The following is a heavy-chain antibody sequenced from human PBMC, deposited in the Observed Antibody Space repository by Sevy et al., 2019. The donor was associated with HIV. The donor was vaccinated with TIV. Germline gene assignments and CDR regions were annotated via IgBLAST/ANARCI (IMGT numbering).Heavy chain of an antibody. D-gene: IGHD3-16*01. V-gene: IGHV1-46*01. Sequence: ASVKVSCKAAGYNYTSYYIHWVRPAPGQGLEWMGIITPSGDTTTYSQKFQGRVTMTSDTSTSTVYMELSSLRYDDTAVYYCTRVRSFGFEYWGQGTLVTVSS. CDR1: GYNYTSYY. CDR2: ITPSGDTT. CDR3: TRVRSFGFEY. J-gene: IGHJ4*02.